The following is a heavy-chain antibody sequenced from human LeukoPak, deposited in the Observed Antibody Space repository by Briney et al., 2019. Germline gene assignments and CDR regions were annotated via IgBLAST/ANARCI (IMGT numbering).Heavy chain of an antibody. J-gene: IGHJ4*02. V-gene: IGHV4-34*01. CDR2: INHSGST. Sequence: SETLSLTCAVYGGSFSGYYWSWIRQPPGKGLEWIGEINHSGSTNYNPSLKSRVTISVDTSKNQFSLKLSSVTAADTAVYYCARGGENYDYVWGSYRYSPYFDYWSQGTLVTVSS. D-gene: IGHD3-16*02. CDR3: ARGGENYDYVWGSYRYSPYFDY. CDR1: GGSFSGYY.